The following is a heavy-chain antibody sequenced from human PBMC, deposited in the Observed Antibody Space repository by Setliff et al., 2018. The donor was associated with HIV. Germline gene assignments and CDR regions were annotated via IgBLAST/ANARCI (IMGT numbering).Heavy chain of an antibody. CDR2: ITDDGGIK. J-gene: IGHJ4*02. CDR3: ARDPEVRGPDYFDY. V-gene: IGHV3-30*04. CDR1: GFTFSSYT. Sequence: GGSLRLSCAASGFTFSSYTMHWVRQAPGEGLEWVSVITDDGGIKFGTDSVKGRFTIFRDNSENTLYLQMNSLTSEDTAVYYCARDPEVRGPDYFDYWGQGTLVTVSS.